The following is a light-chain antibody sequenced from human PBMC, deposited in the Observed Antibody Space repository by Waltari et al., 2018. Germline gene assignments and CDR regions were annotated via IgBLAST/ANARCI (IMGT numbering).Light chain of an antibody. CDR1: SSDVGVYNY. J-gene: IGLJ2*01. Sequence: QSALTQPPSASGSPGQSVTISCTGTSSDVGVYNYVSWYQQHPGKAPKLMMYEVSKRPSVVAVRFFGSKSVTTASLTVAGLQAEDEADYYCSSYAGSNNLVFGGGTKLTVL. CDR2: EVS. CDR3: SSYAGSNNLV. V-gene: IGLV2-8*01.